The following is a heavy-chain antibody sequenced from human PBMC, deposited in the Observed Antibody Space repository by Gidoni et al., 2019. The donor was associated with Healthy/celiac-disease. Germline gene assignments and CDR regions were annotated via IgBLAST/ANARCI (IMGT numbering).Heavy chain of an antibody. D-gene: IGHD6-13*01. V-gene: IGHV4-31*03. CDR2: IYYSGST. J-gene: IGHJ3*02. Sequence: QVQLQESGPGLVKPSQTLSLTCTISGCSLSSGGYYWSWIRQHPGKGLEWIGDIYYSGSTYYNPSRKSRVTISVDTSKNQFSLKLSSVTAADTAVYYCARPRGSSWGGAFDIWGQGTMVTVSS. CDR1: GCSLSSGGYY. CDR3: ARPRGSSWGGAFDI.